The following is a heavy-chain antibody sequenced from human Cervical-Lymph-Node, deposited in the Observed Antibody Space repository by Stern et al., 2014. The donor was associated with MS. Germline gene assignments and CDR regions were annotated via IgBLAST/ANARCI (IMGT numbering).Heavy chain of an antibody. Sequence: MQLVQSGGGVIQPGGSLRLSCTASGFTVSRDYMTWVRQAPGTGLEWVSLRSTFYTDSVKGRFTISRDDSKNNVYLHMTSLGAEDTAMYYCARDTSSPERSDWWGQGTLVTVSS. CDR1: GFTVSRDY. CDR3: ARDTSSPERSDW. V-gene: IGHV3-53*01. J-gene: IGHJ4*02. D-gene: IGHD1-1*01. CDR2: RST.